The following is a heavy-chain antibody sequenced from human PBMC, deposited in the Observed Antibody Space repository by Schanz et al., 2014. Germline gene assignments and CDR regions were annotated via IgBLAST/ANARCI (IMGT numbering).Heavy chain of an antibody. V-gene: IGHV7-4-1*02. Sequence: QVQLVQSGSELKKPGASVKVSCKASGYTFAMYDMNWVRQAPGQGLEWMGWINTNTANPTYAQGFTGRFVYTLDASVTTAYLEISSLKAEDTAVYYCARDPYGKNSGDFDYWGQGTLVTVSS. D-gene: IGHD4-17*01. CDR1: GYTFAMYD. CDR2: INTNTANP. J-gene: IGHJ4*02. CDR3: ARDPYGKNSGDFDY.